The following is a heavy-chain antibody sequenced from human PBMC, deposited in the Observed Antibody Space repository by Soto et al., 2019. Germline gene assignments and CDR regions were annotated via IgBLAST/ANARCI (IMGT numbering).Heavy chain of an antibody. Sequence: GESLKISCKGSGYSFTSYWIGWVRQMPGKGLEWMGIIYPGDSDTRYSPSFQGQVTISADKSSSTAYLQWGSLKASDTAMYYCARRVAVVVPAAIELGSGRNWFDPWGQGTLVTVSS. CDR1: GYSFTSYW. V-gene: IGHV5-51*01. CDR3: ARRVAVVVPAAIELGSGRNWFDP. J-gene: IGHJ5*02. CDR2: IYPGDSDT. D-gene: IGHD2-2*01.